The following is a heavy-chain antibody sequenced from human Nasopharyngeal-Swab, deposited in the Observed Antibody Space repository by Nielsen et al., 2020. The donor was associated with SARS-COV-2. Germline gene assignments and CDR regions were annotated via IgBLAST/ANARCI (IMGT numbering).Heavy chain of an antibody. Sequence: SETLSLTCAVSGGSISSSNWWSWVRQPPGKGLEWIGEIYHSGSTHYNPSLKSRVTISVDKSKNQFSLKLSSVTAADTAVYYCARTYIVVVPAAMGYYYYGMDVWGQGTTVTVSS. D-gene: IGHD2-2*01. CDR2: IYHSGST. J-gene: IGHJ6*02. CDR1: GGSISSSNW. V-gene: IGHV4-4*02. CDR3: ARTYIVVVPAAMGYYYYGMDV.